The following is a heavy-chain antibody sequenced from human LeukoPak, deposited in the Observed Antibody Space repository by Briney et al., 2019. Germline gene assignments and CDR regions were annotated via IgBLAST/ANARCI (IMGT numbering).Heavy chain of an antibody. CDR1: GYSISSGYY. J-gene: IGHJ4*02. D-gene: IGHD3-16*01. Sequence: PSETLSLTCAVSGYSISSGYYWGWIRPPPGKGLEWIGSIYHSGSTYYNPSLKSRVTISVDTSKNQFSLKLSSVTAADTAVYYWARQTSRYPTVGYFDYWGQGTLVTVSS. CDR2: IYHSGST. CDR3: ARQTSRYPTVGYFDY. V-gene: IGHV4-38-2*01.